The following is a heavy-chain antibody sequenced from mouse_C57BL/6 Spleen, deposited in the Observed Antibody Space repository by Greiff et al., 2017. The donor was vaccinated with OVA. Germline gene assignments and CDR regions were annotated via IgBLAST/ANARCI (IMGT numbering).Heavy chain of an antibody. Sequence: QVQLKQSGAELVRPGASVTLSCKASGYTFTDYEMHWVKQTPVHGLEWIGAIDPETGGTAYNQKFKGKAILTADKSSSTAYMELRSLTSEDSAVYYCTRYYYDYGGRAMDYWGQGTSVTVSS. D-gene: IGHD2-4*01. CDR3: TRYYYDYGGRAMDY. V-gene: IGHV1-15*01. J-gene: IGHJ4*01. CDR1: GYTFTDYE. CDR2: IDPETGGT.